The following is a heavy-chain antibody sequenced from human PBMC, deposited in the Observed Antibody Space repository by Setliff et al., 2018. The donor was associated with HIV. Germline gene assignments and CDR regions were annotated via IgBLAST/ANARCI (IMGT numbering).Heavy chain of an antibody. D-gene: IGHD3-22*01. V-gene: IGHV3-64D*09. CDR3: VKPYTGYYYDGSVYDDF. J-gene: IGHJ4*02. CDR1: GFTVSTYS. Sequence: VGSLRLSCLVSGFTVSTYSLNWARQAPGKRPEYVAALSRGGDNTKYADSVKGRFIISRDTSKNTLYLQMSSLRPDDTAIYYCVKPYTGYYYDGSVYDDFWGQGTLVTVSS. CDR2: LSRGGDNT.